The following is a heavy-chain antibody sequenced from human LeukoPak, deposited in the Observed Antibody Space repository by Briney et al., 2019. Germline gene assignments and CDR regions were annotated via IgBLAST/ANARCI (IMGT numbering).Heavy chain of an antibody. CDR1: GVKFNSYW. J-gene: IGHJ4*02. V-gene: IGHV3-7*04. Sequence: GGSLRLSCAASGVKFNSYWMSWVRQAPGKGLECVANIKQDGSEIYFVDSVKGRFTISRDNAKSSLYLQMNSLRGEDTAVYYCARARYGSGGYFFDFWGQGTLVTVSS. CDR3: ARARYGSGGYFFDF. CDR2: IKQDGSEI. D-gene: IGHD3-10*01.